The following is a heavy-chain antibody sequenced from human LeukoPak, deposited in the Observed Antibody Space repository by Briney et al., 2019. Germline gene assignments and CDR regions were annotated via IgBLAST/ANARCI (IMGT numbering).Heavy chain of an antibody. V-gene: IGHV3-23*01. CDR2: ISGSGGST. Sequence: GGSLRLSCAASGFTFSSYAMSWVRQAPGKGLERVSAISGSGGSTYYADSVKGRFTISRDNSKNTLYLQMNSLRAEDTAVYYCAKIHCSGGSCRRGTTPYYFDYWGQGTLVTVSS. J-gene: IGHJ4*02. CDR3: AKIHCSGGSCRRGTTPYYFDY. D-gene: IGHD2-15*01. CDR1: GFTFSSYA.